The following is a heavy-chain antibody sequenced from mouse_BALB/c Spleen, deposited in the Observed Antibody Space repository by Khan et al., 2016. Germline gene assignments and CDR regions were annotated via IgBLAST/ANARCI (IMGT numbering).Heavy chain of an antibody. J-gene: IGHJ2*01. D-gene: IGHD1-2*01. CDR2: ISYSGST. V-gene: IGHV3-2*02. CDR3: ARTARIKY. CDR1: GYSITSGYG. Sequence: EVQLQESGPGLVKPSQSLSLTCTVTGYSITSGYGWNWIRQFPGNKLEWMGYISYSGSTNYNPSLKSRITITRDKSKNHFFLQLNSVTTEETATYYCARTARIKYWGQGTTLTVSS.